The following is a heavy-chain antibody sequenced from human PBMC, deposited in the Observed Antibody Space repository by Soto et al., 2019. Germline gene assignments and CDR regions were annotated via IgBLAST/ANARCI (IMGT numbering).Heavy chain of an antibody. CDR1: GFTFSGSA. Sequence: EAQLVESGGGLVQPGGSLKVSCAASGFTFSGSAMHWFRQASGKGLEWVGRIRSKANSYATAYAVSVKGRVASSRDDSRNTAYLQMNSLKTEDTAVYYCARGGYVFWSRHPKGSDYWGQGTVVTVSS. CDR3: ARGGYVFWSRHPKGSDY. J-gene: IGHJ4*02. V-gene: IGHV3-73*02. D-gene: IGHD3-3*01. CDR2: IRSKANSYAT.